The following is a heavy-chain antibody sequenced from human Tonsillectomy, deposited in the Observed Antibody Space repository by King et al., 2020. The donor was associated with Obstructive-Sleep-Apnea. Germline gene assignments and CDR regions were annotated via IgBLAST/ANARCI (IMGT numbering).Heavy chain of an antibody. V-gene: IGHV3-30*18. D-gene: IGHD2-15*01. CDR1: GFTFSDYG. CDR3: AKDALRLYYCSGGVCYFPPYFDY. CDR2: IPYDRSDK. Sequence: VQLVESGGGVVQPGRSLRLSCAASGFTFSDYGMHWVRQAPGKGLEWVAFIPYDRSDKYYADSVKGRFTISRDNSKNTLYLQMNSLSAEDTAVYYCAKDALRLYYCSGGVCYFPPYFDYWGQGTLVTVSS. J-gene: IGHJ4*02.